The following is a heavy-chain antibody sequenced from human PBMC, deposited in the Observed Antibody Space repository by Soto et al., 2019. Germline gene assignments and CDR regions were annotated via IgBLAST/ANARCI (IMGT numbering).Heavy chain of an antibody. CDR1: GFSFSGHA. CDR3: ARDGQSLAPYALDV. D-gene: IGHD3-16*02. Sequence: QVQVVESGGGVFQPGRSRRLPCKVSGFSFSGHAMPWVAQAPGKGLEWVAQIGYDGSNKYYADSVRGRFTVSRDNSKNVVYVQMDSLRVEDTAVYYCARDGQSLAPYALDVWGQGTSVTVSS. V-gene: IGHV3-33*01. J-gene: IGHJ6*02. CDR2: IGYDGSNK.